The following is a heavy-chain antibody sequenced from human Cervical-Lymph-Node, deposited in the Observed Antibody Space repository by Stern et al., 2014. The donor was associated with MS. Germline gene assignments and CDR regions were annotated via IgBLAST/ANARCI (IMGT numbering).Heavy chain of an antibody. V-gene: IGHV5-51*03. Sequence: EVQLLQSGAEVKKPGESLKISCKGSGYRFSNYWIVWVRQMPGKGLEWMGSVDPSDSDIKYSPSFQGQVTISDDKSISTAYLQWSSLKASDTAMYYCARLYCSSTSCYSKIDYWGQGTLVTVSS. CDR1: GYRFSNYW. CDR2: VDPSDSDI. CDR3: ARLYCSSTSCYSKIDY. D-gene: IGHD2-2*01. J-gene: IGHJ4*02.